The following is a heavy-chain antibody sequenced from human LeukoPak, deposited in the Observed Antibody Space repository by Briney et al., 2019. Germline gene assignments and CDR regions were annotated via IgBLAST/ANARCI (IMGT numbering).Heavy chain of an antibody. CDR1: GVTFRDYY. V-gene: IGHV3-11*01. CDR2: ISSSGSTI. Sequence: GGSLRLSCAASGVTFRDYYMSWIRQAPGKGLEWVSYISSSGSTIDYADSVKGRFTISRDNAKNSLYLQMYSLRAEDTAVYYCARSIPAGNRRWGQGTLVTVSS. J-gene: IGHJ4*02. CDR3: ARSIPAGNRR. D-gene: IGHD2-2*01.